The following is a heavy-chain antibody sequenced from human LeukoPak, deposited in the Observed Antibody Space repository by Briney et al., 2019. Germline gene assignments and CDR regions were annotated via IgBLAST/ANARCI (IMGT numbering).Heavy chain of an antibody. CDR3: ARDSGIAAAGTNYFDY. CDR1: GYSISSDYY. CDR2: IYYSGST. D-gene: IGHD6-13*01. J-gene: IGHJ4*02. V-gene: IGHV4-30-4*08. Sequence: PSETLSLTCTVSGYSISSDYYWSWIRQPPGKGLEWIGYIYYSGSTYYNPSLKSRVTISVDTSKNQFSLKLSSVTAADTAVYYCARDSGIAAAGTNYFDYWGQGTLVTVSS.